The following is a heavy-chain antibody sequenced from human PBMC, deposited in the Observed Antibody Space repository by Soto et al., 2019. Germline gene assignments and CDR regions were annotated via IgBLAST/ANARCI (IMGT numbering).Heavy chain of an antibody. CDR3: ARSAGSSSSNWFDP. V-gene: IGHV1-18*04. CDR2: ISAYNGNT. Sequence: GASVKVSCKASGYTFTSYGISWVRQAPGQGLGWMGRISAYNGNTNYAQKLQGRVTMTTDTSTSTAYMELRSLRSDDTAVYYCARSAGSSSSNWFDPWGQGTLVTVSS. D-gene: IGHD6-6*01. J-gene: IGHJ5*02. CDR1: GYTFTSYG.